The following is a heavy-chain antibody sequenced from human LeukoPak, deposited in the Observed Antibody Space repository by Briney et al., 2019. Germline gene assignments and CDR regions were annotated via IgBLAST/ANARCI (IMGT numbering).Heavy chain of an antibody. J-gene: IGHJ5*02. CDR2: ISSTGRT. V-gene: IGHV4-61*02. CDR3: AKGAGPPWFDP. D-gene: IGHD6-19*01. Sequence: SQSLSLTCTVSGASISSDTYFWSWIRQPAGKGLEWIGRISSTGRTDYNPSLTSRVTISVDTSKNQLSMKLSSVTAADTAVYYCAKGAGPPWFDPWGQGTLVTVSS. CDR1: GASISSDTYF.